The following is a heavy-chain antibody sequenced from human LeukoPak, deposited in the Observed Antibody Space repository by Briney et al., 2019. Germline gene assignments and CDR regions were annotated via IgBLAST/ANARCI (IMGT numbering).Heavy chain of an antibody. V-gene: IGHV3-23*01. D-gene: IGHD2-2*01. CDR1: GLTFSSFG. CDR3: AKHSPFCISTSCHYYYLDV. CDR2: ISGVASRT. J-gene: IGHJ6*03. Sequence: GGSLRLSCAASGLTFSSFGMSWVRQGPGKGLGWASSISGVASRTDYADSVKGRFTISRDNSKNTLYLEIHSLRAEDTAVYYCAKHSPFCISTSCHYYYLDVWGKGTTVTISS.